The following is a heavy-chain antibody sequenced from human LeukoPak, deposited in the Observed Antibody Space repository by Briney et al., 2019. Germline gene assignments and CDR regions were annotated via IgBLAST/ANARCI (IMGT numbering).Heavy chain of an antibody. D-gene: IGHD1-1*01. V-gene: IGHV3-11*04. J-gene: IGHJ6*03. Sequence: GGSLRLSCAASGFTLSDYYMSWIRQAPGKGLEWVSYISSSGSTIYYADSVKGRFTISRDNAKNSLYLQMNSLRAEDTAVYYCARQERISYSYYYYMDVWGQGTMVTVSS. CDR3: ARQERISYSYYYYMDV. CDR2: ISSSGSTI. CDR1: GFTLSDYY.